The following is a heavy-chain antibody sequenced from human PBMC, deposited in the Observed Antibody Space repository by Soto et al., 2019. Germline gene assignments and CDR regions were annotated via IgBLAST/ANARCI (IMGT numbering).Heavy chain of an antibody. CDR1: GFTFSDYY. CDR3: ARDRSYSSSRLDY. CDR2: ISSSGSTI. V-gene: IGHV3-11*01. Sequence: VQLVESGGGLVQPGGSLRLSCVASGFTFSDYYMSWIRQAPGKGLEWVSYISSSGSTIYYADSVKGRFTISRDNAKNSLYLQMNSLRAEDTAVYYCARDRSYSSSRLDYWGQGTLVTVSS. J-gene: IGHJ4*02. D-gene: IGHD6-6*01.